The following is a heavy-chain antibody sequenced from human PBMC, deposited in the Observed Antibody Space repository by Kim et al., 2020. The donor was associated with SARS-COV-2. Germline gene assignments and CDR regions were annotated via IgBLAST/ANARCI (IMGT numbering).Heavy chain of an antibody. Sequence: ASVKVSCKASGYTFTSYYMHWVRQAPGQGLEWMGIINPSGGSTSYAQKFQGRVTMTRDTSTSTVYMELSSLRSEDTAVYYCARDQGQWLVPLTGFDYWGQGTLVTVSS. CDR2: INPSGGST. J-gene: IGHJ4*02. CDR3: ARDQGQWLVPLTGFDY. D-gene: IGHD6-19*01. V-gene: IGHV1-46*01. CDR1: GYTFTSYY.